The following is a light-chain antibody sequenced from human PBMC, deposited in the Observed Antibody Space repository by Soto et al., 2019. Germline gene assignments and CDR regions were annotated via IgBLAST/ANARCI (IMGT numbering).Light chain of an antibody. Sequence: QSVLTQPPSASASLGASVTLTCTLSSGYSNYKVDWYQQRPGKGPRFVMRVGTGGIVGSKGDGIPDRFSVLGSGLNRYLTIKNIQEEDESDYHCGADHGSGSNVGGIGGGTKVTVL. CDR2: VGTGGIVG. CDR1: SGYSNYK. CDR3: GADHGSGSNVGG. J-gene: IGLJ2*01. V-gene: IGLV9-49*01.